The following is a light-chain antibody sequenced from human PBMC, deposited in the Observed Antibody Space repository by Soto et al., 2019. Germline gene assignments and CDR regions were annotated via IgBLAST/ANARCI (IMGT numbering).Light chain of an antibody. CDR1: QSVSSN. V-gene: IGKV3-15*01. CDR3: QQYNNWPYT. Sequence: EIVMTQSPATLSVSPGERATLSCRASQSVSSNLAWYQQKPGHAPRLLIYVASTRATGIPARFSGSGSGTEFTITISSLQSEDFAVYYCQQYNNWPYTFGQGTKLEIK. J-gene: IGKJ2*01. CDR2: VAS.